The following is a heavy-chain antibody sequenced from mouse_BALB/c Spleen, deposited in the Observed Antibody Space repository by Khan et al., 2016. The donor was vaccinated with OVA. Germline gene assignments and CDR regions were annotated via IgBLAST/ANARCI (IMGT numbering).Heavy chain of an antibody. V-gene: IGHV3-2*02. CDR1: GFSITSGYG. D-gene: IGHD1-2*01. J-gene: IGHJ2*01. CDR2: ISYSGST. CDR3: ARTARIKY. Sequence: VQLQESGPGLVKPSQSLSLTCPVTGFSITSGYGWNWIRQFPGNKLEWMGYISYSGSTNYNPSLKSRISITRDTSKNQFFLQLNSVTTEDTATYYRARTARIKYWGQGTTLTVSS.